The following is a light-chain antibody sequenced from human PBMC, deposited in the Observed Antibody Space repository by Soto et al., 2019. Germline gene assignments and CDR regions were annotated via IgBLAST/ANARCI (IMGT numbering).Light chain of an antibody. J-gene: IGKJ1*01. CDR2: AS. CDR1: QDIRDY. CDR3: LHYHSYPRT. V-gene: IGKV1-17*03. Sequence: DLQMTQFPSAMSASVGDRVTITCRASQDIRDYLAWFQHKPGNVPKRLIYASTLQSGVPSRFSGSGSGTEFTLTITGLQPEDFATYYCLHYHSYPRTFGRGTKVEIK.